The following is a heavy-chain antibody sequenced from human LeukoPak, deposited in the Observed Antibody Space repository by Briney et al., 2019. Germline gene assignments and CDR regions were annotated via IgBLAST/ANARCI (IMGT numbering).Heavy chain of an antibody. Sequence: PSETLSLTCAVYGGSFSGYYWSWIRQAPGKGLEWIGEINHSGSTNYNPSLKSRVTISVDTSKNQFSLKLSSVTAADTAVYYCARGIVVVPAAIGPRYMDVWGKGTTVTVSS. CDR1: GGSFSGYY. J-gene: IGHJ6*03. CDR3: ARGIVVVPAAIGPRYMDV. CDR2: INHSGST. V-gene: IGHV4-34*01. D-gene: IGHD2-2*01.